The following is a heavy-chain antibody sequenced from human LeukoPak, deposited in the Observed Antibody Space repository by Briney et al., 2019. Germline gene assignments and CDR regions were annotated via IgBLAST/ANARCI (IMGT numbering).Heavy chain of an antibody. CDR2: ISWNSGSI. CDR3: AKADNYGDYAPYFDY. Sequence: PGGSLRLSCAASGFTFDDYAMHWVRHAPGKGLEWVSGISWNSGSIGYADSVKGRFTISRDNAKNSLYLQMNSLRAEDTALYYCAKADNYGDYAPYFDYWGQGTLVTVSS. J-gene: IGHJ4*02. CDR1: GFTFDDYA. V-gene: IGHV3-9*01. D-gene: IGHD4-17*01.